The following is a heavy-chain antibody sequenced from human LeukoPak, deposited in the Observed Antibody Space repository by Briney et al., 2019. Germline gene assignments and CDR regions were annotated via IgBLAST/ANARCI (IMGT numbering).Heavy chain of an antibody. CDR1: GITFDDYA. V-gene: IGHV3-9*03. J-gene: IGHJ4*02. D-gene: IGHD3-10*01. Sequence: GGSLRLSCSVSGITFDDYAMHWVRQVPGKGLEWVSGISWKSGSLGYADSVKGRFTISRDNAKNSLYLQMNSLRVEDMALYYCAKDRGRYYGSESSFDYWGQGTLVTVSS. CDR3: AKDRGRYYGSESSFDY. CDR2: ISWKSGSL.